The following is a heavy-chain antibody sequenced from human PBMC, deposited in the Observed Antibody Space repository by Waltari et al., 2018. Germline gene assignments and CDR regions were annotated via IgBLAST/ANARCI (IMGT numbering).Heavy chain of an antibody. V-gene: IGHV4-59*12. D-gene: IGHD5-12*01. CDR1: GDSIRTYY. Sequence: QVQLQESGPGLVKPSETLSLTCTVSGDSIRTYYWTWIRQPPGKGREWIGYIYYSGSTNYNPTLKSRVTISVDTSKNQFALKLTAVTAADTAVYYCARAEIWLQPDYWGQGTLVTVSS. CDR3: ARAEIWLQPDY. J-gene: IGHJ4*02. CDR2: IYYSGST.